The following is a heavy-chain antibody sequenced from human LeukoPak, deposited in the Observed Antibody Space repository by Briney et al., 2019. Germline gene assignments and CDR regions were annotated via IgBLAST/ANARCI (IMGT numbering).Heavy chain of an antibody. J-gene: IGHJ4*02. CDR3: AREEGSGYYCFDY. CDR2: ISSSSTYI. V-gene: IGHV3-21*01. CDR1: GFTFSSYS. Sequence: PGGSLRLSCAASGFTFSSYSMNWVRQAPGKGLEWVSSISSSSTYIYYADSVKGRFTISRDNAKNSLYLQMNSLRAEDTAVYYCAREEGSGYYCFDYWGQGTLVTVSS. D-gene: IGHD3-22*01.